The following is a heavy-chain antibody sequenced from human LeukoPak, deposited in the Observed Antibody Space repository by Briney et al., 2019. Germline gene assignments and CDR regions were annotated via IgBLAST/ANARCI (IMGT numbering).Heavy chain of an antibody. V-gene: IGHV3-23*01. Sequence: GGSLRLSCAASGFTFSNFAMSWVRQGPGKGLEWVSAIRGSGGTTYYADSVKGRFTISRDNSKNTLYLQINSLRAEDADVFYCAKHGFGEWTYYYGMDVWGQATTVTVSS. CDR2: IRGSGGTT. CDR1: GFTFSNFA. J-gene: IGHJ6*02. CDR3: AKHGFGEWTYYYGMDV. D-gene: IGHD3-10*01.